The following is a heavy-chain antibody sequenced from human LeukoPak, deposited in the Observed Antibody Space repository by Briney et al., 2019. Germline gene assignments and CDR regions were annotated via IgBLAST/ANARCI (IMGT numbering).Heavy chain of an antibody. CDR3: AATLTVTTGSTYYGLDV. CDR2: FVVGSGHT. CDR1: GYTFTGYY. D-gene: IGHD4-17*01. Sequence: GASVKVSCKASGYTFTGYYMHWVRQAPGQRLEWIGWFVVGSGHTNYAQKFQERVTITRDMSTSTAYMELSSLRSEDTAVYYCAATLTVTTGSTYYGLDVWGQGTTVTVSS. J-gene: IGHJ6*02. V-gene: IGHV1-58*02.